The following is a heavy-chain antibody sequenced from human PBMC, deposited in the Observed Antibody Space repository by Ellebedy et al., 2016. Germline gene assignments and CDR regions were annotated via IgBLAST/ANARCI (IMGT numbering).Heavy chain of an antibody. CDR1: GYSFSTNW. Sequence: GESLKISCKGSGYSFSTNWIAWVRQMPGKGLEWMGIIYPGDSDTKYSPSFQGLVTISADTSISTSYVQWSSLKASDTAKYYCASGVTTASNDAFDIWGQGTMVTVSS. CDR2: IYPGDSDT. CDR3: ASGVTTASNDAFDI. J-gene: IGHJ3*02. V-gene: IGHV5-51*01. D-gene: IGHD1-1*01.